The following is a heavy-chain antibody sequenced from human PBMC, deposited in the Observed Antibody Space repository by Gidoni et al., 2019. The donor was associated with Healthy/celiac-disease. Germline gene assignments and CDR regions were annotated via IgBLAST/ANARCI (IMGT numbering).Heavy chain of an antibody. V-gene: IGHV1-69*01. D-gene: IGHD2-15*01. CDR1: GGTFSSYA. J-gene: IGHJ4*02. CDR2: IIPIFGTA. CDR3: AREGGGVVVAAPGSFDY. Sequence: QVQLVQSGAEVKKPGSSVKVSCKASGGTFSSYAISWVRQAPGQGLEWMGGIIPIFGTANYAQKFQGRVTITADESTSTAYMELSSLRSEDTAVYYCAREGGGVVVAAPGSFDYWGQGTLVTVSS.